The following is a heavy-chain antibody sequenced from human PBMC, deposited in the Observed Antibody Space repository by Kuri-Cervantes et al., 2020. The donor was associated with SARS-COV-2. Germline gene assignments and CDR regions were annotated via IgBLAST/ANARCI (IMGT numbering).Heavy chain of an antibody. CDR2: IYYSGST. CDR3: TRGRSTAWFSL. D-gene: IGHD3-10*01. J-gene: IGHJ4*02. CDR1: GGSISSYY. V-gene: IGHV4-59*01. Sequence: GSLRLSCTVSGGSISSYYWSWIRQPPGKGLEWIGYIYYSGSTNYNPSLKTRVTISVDTSKNQFSLKLSSVSAADTAIYFCTRGRSTAWFSLWGQGTLVTVSS.